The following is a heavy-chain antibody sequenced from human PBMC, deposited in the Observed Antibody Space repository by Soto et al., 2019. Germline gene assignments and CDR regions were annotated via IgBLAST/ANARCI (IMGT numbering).Heavy chain of an antibody. V-gene: IGHV3-30*18. D-gene: IGHD1-1*01. CDR3: ANDPPSWNYSYYYGIDV. Sequence: QVQLVESGGGVVQPGRSLRLSCAASGFTFSSYGMHWVRQAPGKGLEWVAVISYDGSNKYYADSVKGRFTISRDNSKNTLYLQMNSLRAEDTAVYYCANDPPSWNYSYYYGIDVWGQGTTVTVSS. J-gene: IGHJ6*02. CDR2: ISYDGSNK. CDR1: GFTFSSYG.